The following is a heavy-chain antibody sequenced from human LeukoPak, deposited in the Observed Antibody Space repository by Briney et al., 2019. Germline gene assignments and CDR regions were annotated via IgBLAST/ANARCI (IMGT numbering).Heavy chain of an antibody. D-gene: IGHD4-23*01. J-gene: IGHJ4*02. CDR2: IYSGGST. V-gene: IGHV3-66*01. Sequence: GGSLRLSCAASGFTASSNYMSWVRQAPGKGLEWVSVIYSGGSTYYADSVKGRFTISRDNSKNTLYLQMNSLRAEDTAVYYCARVHGGNFVDYWGQGTLVTVSS. CDR3: ARVHGGNFVDY. CDR1: GFTASSNY.